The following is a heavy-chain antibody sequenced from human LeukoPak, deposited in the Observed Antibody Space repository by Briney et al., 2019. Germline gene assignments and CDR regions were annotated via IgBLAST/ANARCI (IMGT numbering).Heavy chain of an antibody. J-gene: IGHJ3*02. CDR1: DGSIASYS. CDR3: ARGKSFSSGWFNAFDM. Sequence: SETLSLTCTVPDGSIASYSWSWIRQPPGKGLEWICYIFHSGTTTYNPSLMSRLTISLDTSKNEFSLKLSSVTAADTAVYYCARGKSFSSGWFNAFDMWGQGTLVTVSS. V-gene: IGHV4-59*13. D-gene: IGHD6-19*01. CDR2: IFHSGTT.